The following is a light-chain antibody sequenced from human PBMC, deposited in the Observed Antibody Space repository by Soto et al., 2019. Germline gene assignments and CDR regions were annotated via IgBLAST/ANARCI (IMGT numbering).Light chain of an antibody. V-gene: IGKV1-5*01. CDR3: QQYNSYWT. CDR2: DAS. Sequence: DIQMTQSPSTLSASVGDRVTITCLASHSISSWLAWYQQKPGKAPKLLIYDASSLESGVPSRFSGSGSGTEFTLTISSLQPDDFATYYCQQYNSYWTFGQGTKV. CDR1: HSISSW. J-gene: IGKJ1*01.